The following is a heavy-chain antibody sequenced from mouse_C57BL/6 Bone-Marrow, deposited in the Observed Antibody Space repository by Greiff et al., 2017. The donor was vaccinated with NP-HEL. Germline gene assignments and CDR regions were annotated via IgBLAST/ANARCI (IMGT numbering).Heavy chain of an antibody. CDR1: GYTFTSYW. Sequence: QVQLQQPGAELVMPGASVKLSCKASGYTFTSYWMHWVKQRPGQGLEWIGEIDPSDSYTTYNQKLKGKSTLTVDKSSSTAYMQLSSLTSEDSAVYYCARSGYYYGDYWGQGTTLTVSS. D-gene: IGHD1-1*01. CDR2: IDPSDSYT. CDR3: ARSGYYYGDY. V-gene: IGHV1-69*01. J-gene: IGHJ2*01.